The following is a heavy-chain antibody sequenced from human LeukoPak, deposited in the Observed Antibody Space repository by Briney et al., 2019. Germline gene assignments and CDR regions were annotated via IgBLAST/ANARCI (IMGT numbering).Heavy chain of an antibody. CDR3: ARGVFDGNNYRPNWFDP. Sequence: PSETLSHTCTVSGGSISSYYWSWIRQPPGKGLEWIGYIYYSGSTNYNPSLKSRVTISVDTSKNQFSLKLSSVTAADTAVYYCARGVFDGNNYRPNWFDPWGQGTLVTVSS. J-gene: IGHJ5*02. V-gene: IGHV4-59*08. CDR2: IYYSGST. CDR1: GGSISSYY. D-gene: IGHD4-11*01.